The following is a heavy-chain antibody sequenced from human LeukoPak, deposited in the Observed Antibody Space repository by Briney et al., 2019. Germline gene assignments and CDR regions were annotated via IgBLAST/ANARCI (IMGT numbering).Heavy chain of an antibody. CDR1: GYTFSCYA. CDR2: ISGSGGST. D-gene: IGHD3-22*01. V-gene: IGHV3-23*01. J-gene: IGHJ4*02. Sequence: GGCARLSCAASGYTFSCYAMSWVRQAPGKGLEWVSAISGSGGSTYYADSVKGRFTISRDNSKNTLYLQMNSLRAEDTAVYYCANSAGHYYDSSGYVYWGQGTLVTVSS. CDR3: ANSAGHYYDSSGYVY.